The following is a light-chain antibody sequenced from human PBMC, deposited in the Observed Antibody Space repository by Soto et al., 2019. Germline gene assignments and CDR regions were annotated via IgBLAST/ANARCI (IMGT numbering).Light chain of an antibody. CDR1: SSDVGGYNY. V-gene: IGLV2-8*01. Sequence: QSALTQPPSASGSPGQSVTISCTGTSSDVGGYNYVSWYQQHPGKAPKLMISEVSKRPSGVPDRFSGSKSGNTASLTVSGLQAEDEADYYCSSFAGSYTWVFGTGTKLTVL. J-gene: IGLJ1*01. CDR2: EVS. CDR3: SSFAGSYTWV.